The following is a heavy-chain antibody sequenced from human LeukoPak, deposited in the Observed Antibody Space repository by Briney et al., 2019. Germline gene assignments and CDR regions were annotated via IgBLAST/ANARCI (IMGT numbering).Heavy chain of an antibody. V-gene: IGHV1-18*01. CDR3: ARGYYYDSSGYQDNAFDI. J-gene: IGHJ3*02. CDR1: GYTFTSYG. D-gene: IGHD3-22*01. Sequence: GASVKVSCTASGYTFTSYGISWVRQAPGQGLEWMGWISAYNGNTNYAQKLQGRVTMTTDTSTSAAYMELRSLRSDDTAVYYCARGYYYDSSGYQDNAFDIWGQGTMVTVSS. CDR2: ISAYNGNT.